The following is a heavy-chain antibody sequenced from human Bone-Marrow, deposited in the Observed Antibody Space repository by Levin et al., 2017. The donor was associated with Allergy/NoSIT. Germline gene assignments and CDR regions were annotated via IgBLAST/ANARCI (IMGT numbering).Heavy chain of an antibody. CDR3: ARGRGTAMVTWDY. CDR2: IYHSGST. J-gene: IGHJ4*02. V-gene: IGHV4-30-2*01. CDR1: GGSISSGGYS. Sequence: PSETLSLTCAVSGGSISSGGYSWSWIRQPPGKGLEWIGYIYHSGSTYYNPSLKSRVTISVDRSKNQFSLKLSSVTAADTAVYYCARGRGTAMVTWDYWGQGTLVTVSS. D-gene: IGHD5-18*01.